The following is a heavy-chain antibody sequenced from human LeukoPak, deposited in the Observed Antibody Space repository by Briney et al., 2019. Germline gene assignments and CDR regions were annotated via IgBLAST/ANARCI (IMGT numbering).Heavy chain of an antibody. V-gene: IGHV3-23*01. J-gene: IGHJ4*02. D-gene: IGHD3-10*01. CDR3: ARKYGSGVQPFDY. CDR2: ISGSGGNT. Sequence: GGSLRLSCAASRFSFSSYAMSWVRQAPGKGLEWVSVISGSGGNTYYADSAKGRFTISRDNSKNTLYLQMNSLRAEDTAVYYCARKYGSGVQPFDYWGQGILVTVSS. CDR1: RFSFSSYA.